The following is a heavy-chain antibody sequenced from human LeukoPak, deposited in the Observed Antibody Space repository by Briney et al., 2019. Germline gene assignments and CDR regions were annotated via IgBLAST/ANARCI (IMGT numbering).Heavy chain of an antibody. CDR1: GFTFSSYW. V-gene: IGHV3-7*01. CDR3: ARDSCYYDGPNYFDY. D-gene: IGHD3-22*01. J-gene: IGHJ4*02. Sequence: GGSLRLSCAASGFTFSSYWMSWVRQAPGKGLEWVANIKQDGSEKYYVDPVKGRFTISRDNAKNSLYLRMNSLRAEDTAVYYCARDSCYYDGPNYFDYWGQGTLVTVSS. CDR2: IKQDGSEK.